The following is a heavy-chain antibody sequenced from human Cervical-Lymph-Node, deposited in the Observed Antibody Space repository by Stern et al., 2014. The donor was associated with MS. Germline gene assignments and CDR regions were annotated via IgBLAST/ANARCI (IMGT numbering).Heavy chain of an antibody. D-gene: IGHD2-8*01. CDR2: IWHDENNT. V-gene: IGHV3-30-3*01. CDR1: GFTFSSHV. Sequence: VQLVVYVGGVVLPGGSLRLSRAASGFTFSSHVMHWVCQAAGKGLEWEAVIWHDENNTAYADSVKGRFTISRDNSNNTLSLQMNSLRAEDTAVYYCVREDGDFDYWGQGTLVTVSS. CDR3: VREDGDFDY. J-gene: IGHJ4*02.